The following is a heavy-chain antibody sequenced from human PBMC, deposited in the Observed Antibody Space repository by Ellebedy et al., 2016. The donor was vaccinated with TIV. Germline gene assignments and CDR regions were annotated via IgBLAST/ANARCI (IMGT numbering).Heavy chain of an antibody. Sequence: PGGSLRLSCAASGFTFNTYGMHWVRQAPGKGLEWVAVVSYDGNKKYYADSVKGRFTISRDNSKNTVYLQMNSLRPEDTAVYYCTKDAWERAQVSWEHDFWGQGTLVTVSS. J-gene: IGHJ4*02. V-gene: IGHV3-30*18. CDR2: VSYDGNKK. CDR1: GFTFNTYG. CDR3: TKDAWERAQVSWEHDF. D-gene: IGHD1-26*01.